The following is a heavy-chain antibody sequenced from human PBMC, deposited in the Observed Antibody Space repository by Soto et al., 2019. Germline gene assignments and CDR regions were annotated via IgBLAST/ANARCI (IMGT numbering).Heavy chain of an antibody. CDR2: ISAYNGNT. D-gene: IGHD2-15*01. J-gene: IGHJ5*02. CDR3: ARIVGYCSGGSCYGVAWFDP. Sequence: ASVKVSCKASGYTFTSYGISWVRQAPGQGLEWIGWISAYNGNTNYAQKLQGRVTMTTDTSTSTAYMELRSLRSDDTAVYYCARIVGYCSGGSCYGVAWFDPWGQGTLVTVSS. V-gene: IGHV1-18*01. CDR1: GYTFTSYG.